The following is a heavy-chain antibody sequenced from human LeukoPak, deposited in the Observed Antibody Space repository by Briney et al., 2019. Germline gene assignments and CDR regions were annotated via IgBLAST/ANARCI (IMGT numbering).Heavy chain of an antibody. D-gene: IGHD6-13*01. V-gene: IGHV4-39*07. CDR2: IYYSGST. Sequence: PSETLSLTCSVSGGSITSSSYYWGWIRQPPGKGLEWIGSIYYSGSTYYNPSLKSRVTISVDTSKNQFSLKLSSVTAADTAVYYCARGRGSSSWSWSQGTLVTVSS. CDR3: ARGRGSSSWS. CDR1: GGSITSSSYY. J-gene: IGHJ4*02.